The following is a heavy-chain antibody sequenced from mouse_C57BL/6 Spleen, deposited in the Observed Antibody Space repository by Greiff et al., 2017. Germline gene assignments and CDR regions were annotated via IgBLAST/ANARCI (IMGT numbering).Heavy chain of an antibody. V-gene: IGHV2-3*01. D-gene: IGHD1-1*01. J-gene: IGHJ4*01. CDR3: AKRGVYYGSSYGYYAMGY. CDR1: GFTLTSYC. CDR2: IWGDGST. Sequence: VQLQQSGPGLVAPSPSLSITCTVSGFTLTSYCVSWVRQPPGKGLEWLGVIWGDGSTNYHSALISRLSISKDNSKSQVFLKLNSLQTDDAATYYCAKRGVYYGSSYGYYAMGYRGQGTQVTGSP.